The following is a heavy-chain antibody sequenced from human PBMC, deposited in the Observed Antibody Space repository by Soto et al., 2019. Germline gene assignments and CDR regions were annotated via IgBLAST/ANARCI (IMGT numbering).Heavy chain of an antibody. CDR1: GFIFSDYW. Sequence: EVQLVESGGGLVQPGGSLRLSCAASGFIFSDYWMSWVRQAPGKGLEWVANIKQDGSEKYYVDSVKGRFTISRDNAKNSLYLQMNSLRAEDTAVYYCARHYGDYVVSWFDPWGQGTLVTVSS. CDR3: ARHYGDYVVSWFDP. J-gene: IGHJ5*02. CDR2: IKQDGSEK. V-gene: IGHV3-7*04. D-gene: IGHD4-17*01.